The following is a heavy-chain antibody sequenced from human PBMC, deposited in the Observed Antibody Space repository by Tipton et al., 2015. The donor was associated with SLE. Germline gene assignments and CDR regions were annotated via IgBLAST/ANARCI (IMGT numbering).Heavy chain of an antibody. CDR1: GGSVSSRTYY. V-gene: IGHV4-39*07. CDR2: IHHSGST. D-gene: IGHD4-17*01. J-gene: IGHJ4*02. Sequence: TLSLTCTVSGGSVSSRTYYWGWIRQPPGKGLEWIGEIHHSGSTNSNPSLKSRVAISVDKSKNQFSLKLSSVTVADTAVYYCAKDYNHDNADYNWGQGTLVIVSS. CDR3: AKDYNHDNADYN.